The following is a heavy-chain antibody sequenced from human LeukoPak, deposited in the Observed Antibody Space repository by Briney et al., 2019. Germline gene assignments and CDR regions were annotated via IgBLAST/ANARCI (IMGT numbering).Heavy chain of an antibody. CDR1: GFTLSGYW. V-gene: IGHV3-7*01. Sequence: GSLRLSCTASGFTLSGYWMTWVRQAPGKGLEWVSNINRDGSVEHYMDSVKGRFTISRDNAKNSLYLQMNSLRAEDTAVYYCAKGRLRITIFGVVDYWGQGTLVTVSS. CDR3: AKGRLRITIFGVVDY. D-gene: IGHD3-3*01. CDR2: INRDGSVE. J-gene: IGHJ4*02.